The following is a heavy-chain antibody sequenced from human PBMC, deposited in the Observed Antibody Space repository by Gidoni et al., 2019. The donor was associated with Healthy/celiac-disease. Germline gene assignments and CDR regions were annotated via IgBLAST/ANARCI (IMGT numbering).Heavy chain of an antibody. CDR3: ARAGPVGGWFDP. CDR2: IYYSGST. V-gene: IGHV4-59*01. CDR1: GGSISSYY. J-gene: IGHJ5*02. D-gene: IGHD2-15*01. Sequence: QVQLQESGPGLVKPSETLSLTCTVSGGSISSYYWSWIRQPPGKGLEWSGYIYYSGSTNYNHSLKSRVTISVDTSKNQFSLKLSSVTAADTAVDYCARAGPVGGWFDPWGQGTLVTVSS.